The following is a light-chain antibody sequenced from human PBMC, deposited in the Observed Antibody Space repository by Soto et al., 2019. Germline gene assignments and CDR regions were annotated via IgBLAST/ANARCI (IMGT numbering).Light chain of an antibody. CDR3: QQYNNYST. CDR2: DAS. CDR1: QNIRNL. J-gene: IGKJ5*01. V-gene: IGKV1-5*01. Sequence: HMSQSPATLSAPVGYTFNITCRASQNIRNLLAWYQQKPGKAPNPLIYDASSLKSGVPSRLSGSGSGTEFTLTISSLQPDDFATYYCQQYNNYSTFGQGTRVEIK.